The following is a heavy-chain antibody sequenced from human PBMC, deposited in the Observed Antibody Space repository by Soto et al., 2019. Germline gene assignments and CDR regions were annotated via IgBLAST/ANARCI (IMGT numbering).Heavy chain of an antibody. Sequence: HPGGSLRLSCAASGFTFSSYGMHWVRQAPGKGLEWVAVISYDGSNKYYADSVKGRFTISRDNSKNTLYLQMNSLRAEDTAVYYCAKSFIAAAGKEGYFDYWGQGTLVTVSS. CDR2: ISYDGSNK. D-gene: IGHD6-13*01. J-gene: IGHJ4*02. V-gene: IGHV3-30*18. CDR3: AKSFIAAAGKEGYFDY. CDR1: GFTFSSYG.